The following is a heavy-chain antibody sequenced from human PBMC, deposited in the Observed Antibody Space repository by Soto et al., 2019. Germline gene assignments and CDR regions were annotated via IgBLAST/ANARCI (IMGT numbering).Heavy chain of an antibody. CDR2: IYWDGDK. Sequence: QITLKESGPTLVKPTQTLTLTCTFSGFSLNTGGLGVGWIRQPPGKALEWLALIYWDGDKRYSPSLQSRLSIPKDTSNTLVVLTMTNMDPVDTATYYCVHSRCGGDCLRSYSSHYYDGMDVWGQGNTVTVAS. CDR3: VHSRCGGDCLRSYSSHYYDGMDV. CDR1: GFSLNTGGLG. V-gene: IGHV2-5*02. J-gene: IGHJ6*02. D-gene: IGHD2-21*02.